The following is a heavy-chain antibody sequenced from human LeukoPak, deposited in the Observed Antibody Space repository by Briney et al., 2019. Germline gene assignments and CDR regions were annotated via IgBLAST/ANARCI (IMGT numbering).Heavy chain of an antibody. J-gene: IGHJ6*03. CDR2: IASSGTYT. CDR3: ARDPYSGNYGTYYYYYMDV. Sequence: PGGSLRLSCADSGFTFSNYNMNWVRQAPGKAMEWVSPIASSGTYTFYADSVKGRFTISRDNAKNSLYLQMDSLGPEDTAVYYCARDPYSGNYGTYYYYYMDVWGKGTTVTISS. D-gene: IGHD1-26*01. V-gene: IGHV3-21*01. CDR1: GFTFSNYN.